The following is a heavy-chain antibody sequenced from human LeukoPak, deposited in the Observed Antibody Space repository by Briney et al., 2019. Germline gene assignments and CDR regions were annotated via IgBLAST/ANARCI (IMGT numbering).Heavy chain of an antibody. CDR1: GGSISSYY. J-gene: IGHJ5*02. Sequence: PSETLSLTCTVSGGSISSYYWSWIRQPPGKGLEWIGYIYYSGSTNYNPSLKSRVTISVDTSKNQFSLKLSSVTAAGTAVYYCAGGDSSSWPRGNWFDPWGQGTLVTVSS. D-gene: IGHD6-13*01. CDR3: AGGDSSSWPRGNWFDP. CDR2: IYYSGST. V-gene: IGHV4-59*08.